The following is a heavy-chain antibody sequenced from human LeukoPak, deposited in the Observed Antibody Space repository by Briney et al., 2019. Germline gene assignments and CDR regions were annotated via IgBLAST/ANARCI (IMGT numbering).Heavy chain of an antibody. CDR1: GFTFSSYA. V-gene: IGHV3-23*01. Sequence: SGGSLRLSCAASGFTFSSYAMSWVRQAPGKGLGWVSAISGSGGSTYYADSVKGRFTISRDNSKNTLYLQMKSLRAEDTAVYYCAKDGYISGLYDYWGQGTLVTVSS. CDR3: AKDGYISGLYDY. D-gene: IGHD6-19*01. CDR2: ISGSGGST. J-gene: IGHJ4*02.